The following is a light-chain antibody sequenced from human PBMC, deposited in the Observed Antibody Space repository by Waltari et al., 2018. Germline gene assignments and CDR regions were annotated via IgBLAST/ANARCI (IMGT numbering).Light chain of an antibody. Sequence: EIVLTQSPGTLSLSPGERATLSCRASQSVRGSLAWYQQKAGQAPRLLIYGASSRATGIPDRVSGRGSGTDFSLTISRLEPEDFAVYYCQHYVRLPATFGQGTKVEIK. J-gene: IGKJ1*01. V-gene: IGKV3-20*01. CDR2: GAS. CDR3: QHYVRLPAT. CDR1: QSVRGS.